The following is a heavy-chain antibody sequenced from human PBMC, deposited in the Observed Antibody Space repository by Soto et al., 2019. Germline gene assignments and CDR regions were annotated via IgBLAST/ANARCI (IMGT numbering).Heavy chain of an antibody. CDR1: GGSFSGYY. CDR3: ARGKTPGTVGKMGWFDP. Sequence: QVQLQQWGAGLLKPSETLSLTCAVYGGSFSGYYWSWIRQPPGKGLEWIGEINHSGSTNYNPSLKSRVTISVDTSKNQFSLKLSSVTAADTAVYYCARGKTPGTVGKMGWFDPWGQGTLVTVSS. CDR2: INHSGST. J-gene: IGHJ5*02. V-gene: IGHV4-34*01. D-gene: IGHD3-16*01.